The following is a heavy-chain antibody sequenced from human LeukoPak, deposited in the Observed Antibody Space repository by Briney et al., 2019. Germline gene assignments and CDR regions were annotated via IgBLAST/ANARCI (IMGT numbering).Heavy chain of an antibody. Sequence: GGSLRLSCAASGFTFSSYEMNWVRQAPGKGLEWVSYISSSGSTIYYADSVKGRFTISRDNSKNTLYLQMNSLRAEDTAVYYCAKNRVVVPAAARVVPRWFDPWGQGTLVTVSS. CDR2: ISSSGSTI. D-gene: IGHD2-2*01. CDR1: GFTFSSYE. V-gene: IGHV3-48*03. CDR3: AKNRVVVPAAARVVPRWFDP. J-gene: IGHJ5*02.